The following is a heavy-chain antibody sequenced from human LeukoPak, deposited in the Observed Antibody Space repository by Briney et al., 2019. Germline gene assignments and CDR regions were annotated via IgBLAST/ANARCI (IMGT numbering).Heavy chain of an antibody. Sequence: SETLSPTCAVYGGSFSGYYWSWIRQPPGKGLEWIGEINHSGSTNYNPSLKSRVTISVDTSKNQFSLKLSSVTAADTAVYYYARGSSITMVRGVKSPFDYWGQGTLVTVSS. CDR2: INHSGST. CDR1: GGSFSGYY. J-gene: IGHJ4*02. D-gene: IGHD3-10*01. CDR3: ARGSSITMVRGVKSPFDY. V-gene: IGHV4-34*01.